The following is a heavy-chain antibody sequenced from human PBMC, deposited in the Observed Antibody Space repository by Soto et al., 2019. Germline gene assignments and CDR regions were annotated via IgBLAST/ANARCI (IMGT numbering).Heavy chain of an antibody. D-gene: IGHD2-2*01. V-gene: IGHV3-23*01. Sequence: PGGSLRLSCAASGFTFSSYAMSWVRQAPGKGLEWVSAISGSGGSTYYADSVKGRFTISRDNSKNTLYLQMNSLRAEDTAVYYCAKIGIPDIVVVPAARGHFDYWGQGTLVTVSS. J-gene: IGHJ4*02. CDR3: AKIGIPDIVVVPAARGHFDY. CDR2: ISGSGGST. CDR1: GFTFSSYA.